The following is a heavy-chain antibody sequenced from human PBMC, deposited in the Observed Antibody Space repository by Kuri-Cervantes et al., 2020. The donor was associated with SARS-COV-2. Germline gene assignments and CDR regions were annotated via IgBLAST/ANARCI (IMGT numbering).Heavy chain of an antibody. CDR3: ATLFDSSGFMFDY. V-gene: IGHV3-30*04. D-gene: IGHD3-22*01. CDR2: MSYDGSNI. CDR1: GFTFSDCS. J-gene: IGHJ4*02. Sequence: GGSLRLSCAASGFTFSDCSVHWVRQAPGKGLEWVAVMSYDGSNIYYADSVKGRFTISRDNSKNTLYLQTNSLRAEDTAIYYCATLFDSSGFMFDYWGQGTLVTVSS.